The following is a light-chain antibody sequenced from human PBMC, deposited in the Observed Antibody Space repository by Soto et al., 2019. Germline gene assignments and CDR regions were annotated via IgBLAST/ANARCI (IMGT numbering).Light chain of an antibody. J-gene: IGKJ1*01. Sequence: DIQMAQSPSSLSASVGDRVTITCRASQSISIYLNWYQQKPRKAPNLLIYAASTLQSGVPSRFSGSGSGTDFTLTIITPQREDFAPYCCQQRYGTPPWTFGQGTTVEIK. V-gene: IGKV1-39*01. CDR2: AAS. CDR1: QSISIY. CDR3: QQRYGTPPWT.